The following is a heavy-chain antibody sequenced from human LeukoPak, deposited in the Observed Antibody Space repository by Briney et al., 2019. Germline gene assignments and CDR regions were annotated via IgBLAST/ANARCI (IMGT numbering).Heavy chain of an antibody. CDR3: VKSDSDY. J-gene: IGHJ4*02. CDR2: ISSNGDTT. V-gene: IGHV3-64D*06. Sequence: PGGSLRLFCSASGFTFNSYAMYWVRQAPGKGLEYVSAISSNGDTTYYADSVKGRLAISRDNSKDTLYLQMSSLRPEDTAVYYCVKSDSDYWGQGTLVTVSS. CDR1: GFTFNSYA. D-gene: IGHD3-22*01.